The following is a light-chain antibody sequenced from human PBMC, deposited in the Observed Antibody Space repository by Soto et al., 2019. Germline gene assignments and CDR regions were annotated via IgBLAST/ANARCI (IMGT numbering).Light chain of an antibody. CDR2: DAS. CDR3: QQRSNWIS. Sequence: IVLKQSPATLSLSPVERATLSCRASQSVSSYLAWYQQKPGQAPRLLIYDASNRATGIPARFSGSASGTDFTLIISSLEPEDFAVYYCQQRSNWISCGQESRQEV. J-gene: IGKJ5*01. CDR1: QSVSSY. V-gene: IGKV3-11*01.